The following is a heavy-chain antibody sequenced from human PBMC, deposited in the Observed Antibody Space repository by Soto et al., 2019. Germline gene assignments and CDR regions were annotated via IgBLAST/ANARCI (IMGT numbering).Heavy chain of an antibody. D-gene: IGHD6-19*01. V-gene: IGHV1-18*01. Sequence: GASVKVSCKASGYTFTSYGISWVRQAPGQGLEWMGWISAYNGNTNYAQKLQGRVTMTTDTSTSTAYMELRSLRSDDTAVYYCARTYSSGWPRTQYPFDYWRQGTLVTVSS. CDR3: ARTYSSGWPRTQYPFDY. CDR2: ISAYNGNT. J-gene: IGHJ4*02. CDR1: GYTFTSYG.